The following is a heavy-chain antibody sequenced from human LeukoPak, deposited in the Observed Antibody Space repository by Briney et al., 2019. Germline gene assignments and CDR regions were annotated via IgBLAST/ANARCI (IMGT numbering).Heavy chain of an antibody. J-gene: IGHJ4*02. D-gene: IGHD4-17*01. V-gene: IGHV7-4-1*02. CDR2: INTNTGNP. CDR1: GYAFTAYT. CDR3: ARQGFYSDYEDYFDS. Sequence: ASVKVSCKASGYAFTAYTMHWVRQAPGQGLEWMGWINTNTGNPTYAQGFTGRFVFSLDTSVTTAYLQISGLKPEDTAVYYCARQGFYSDYEDYFDSWGQGTLVTVSS.